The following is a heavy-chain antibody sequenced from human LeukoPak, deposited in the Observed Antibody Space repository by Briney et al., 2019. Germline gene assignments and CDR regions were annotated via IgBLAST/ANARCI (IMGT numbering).Heavy chain of an antibody. CDR2: IYHSGST. Sequence: SSETLSLTCTVSGGPISSSSYYWGWIRQPPGKGLEWIGSIYHSGSTYYNPSLKSRVTISVDRSKNQFSLKLSSVTAADTAVYYCARGLDWNLDYWGQGTLVTVSS. D-gene: IGHD1-1*01. V-gene: IGHV4-39*07. J-gene: IGHJ4*02. CDR3: ARGLDWNLDY. CDR1: GGPISSSSYY.